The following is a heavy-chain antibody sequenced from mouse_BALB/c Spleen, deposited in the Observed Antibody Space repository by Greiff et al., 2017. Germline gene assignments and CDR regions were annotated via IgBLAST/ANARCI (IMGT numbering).Heavy chain of an antibody. CDR3: ERGGNDMDY. CDR2: ISYDGSN. CDR1: GYSITSGYY. Sequence: DVQLQESGPGLVKPSQSLSLTCSVTGYSITSGYYWNWIRQFPGNKLEWMGYISYDGSNNFNPSLKNRISITRDTSKNQFFLKLNSVTTEDTATYYCERGGNDMDYWGQGTSVTVSS. J-gene: IGHJ4*01. D-gene: IGHD2-2*01. V-gene: IGHV3-6*02.